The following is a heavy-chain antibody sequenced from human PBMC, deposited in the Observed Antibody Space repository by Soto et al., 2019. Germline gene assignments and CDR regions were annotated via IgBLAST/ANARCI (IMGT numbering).Heavy chain of an antibody. CDR2: IYYSGST. J-gene: IGHJ4*02. CDR1: GGSISSSSYY. D-gene: IGHD4-17*01. Sequence: QLQLQESGPGLVKPSETLSLTCTVSGGSISSSSYYWGWIRQPPGKGLEWIGSIYYSGSTYYNPSLMSQVTISVDTSKHQFSLKLSSVTAADRAVYYCARHQFNSGLRHVDYWGQGTLVTVSS. CDR3: ARHQFNSGLRHVDY. V-gene: IGHV4-39*01.